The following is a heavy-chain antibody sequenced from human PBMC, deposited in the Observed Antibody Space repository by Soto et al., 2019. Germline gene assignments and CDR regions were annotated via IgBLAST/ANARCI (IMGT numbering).Heavy chain of an antibody. CDR2: INPNSGGT. Sequence: ASVKVSCKASGYTFTDYYIHWVRQAPGQGLEWMGWINPNSGGTKYAQKFQGRVTMTRDTSISTAYMELSRLRSDDTAVYYCARRPPGDRKTNWFEPWGQGTLDAVSS. J-gene: IGHJ5*02. CDR1: GYTFTDYY. V-gene: IGHV1-2*02. CDR3: ARRPPGDRKTNWFEP.